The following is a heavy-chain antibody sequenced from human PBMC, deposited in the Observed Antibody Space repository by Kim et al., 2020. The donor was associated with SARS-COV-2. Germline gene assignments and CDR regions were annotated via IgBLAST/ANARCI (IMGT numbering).Heavy chain of an antibody. V-gene: IGHV5-10-1*01. CDR3: ARLTLDSSGYNYGMDV. Sequence: GESLKISCKGSGYSFTSYWISWVRQMPGKGLEWMGRIDPSDSYTNYSPSFQGHVTISADKSISTAYLRWSSLKASDTAMYYCARLTLDSSGYNYGMDVWGQGTTVTVSS. J-gene: IGHJ6*02. D-gene: IGHD3-22*01. CDR2: IDPSDSYT. CDR1: GYSFTSYW.